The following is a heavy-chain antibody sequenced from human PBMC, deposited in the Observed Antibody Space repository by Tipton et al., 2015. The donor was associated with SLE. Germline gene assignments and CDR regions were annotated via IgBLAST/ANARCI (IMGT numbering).Heavy chain of an antibody. D-gene: IGHD6-6*01. V-gene: IGHV4-39*01. J-gene: IGHJ4*02. Sequence: TLSLTCTVSGGSISSSTYYWGWIRQPPGKGLEWIGSIYYSGNTNYNPSLKSRVTISVDTSRNQFSLKLSSVTAADTAVYYCAGPRSGSSAPFDYWGQGTLVTVSS. CDR1: GGSISSSTYY. CDR2: IYYSGNT. CDR3: AGPRSGSSAPFDY.